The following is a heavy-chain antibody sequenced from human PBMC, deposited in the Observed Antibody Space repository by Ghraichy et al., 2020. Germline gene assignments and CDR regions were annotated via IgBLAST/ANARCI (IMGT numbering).Heavy chain of an antibody. V-gene: IGHV1-18*04. J-gene: IGHJ4*02. D-gene: IGHD3-10*01. CDR3: ARDYYGSGRVLNFDY. Sequence: ASVKVSCKASGYTFTSYGISWVRQAPGQGLEWMGWISAYNGNTNYAQKLQGRVTMTTDTSTSTAYMELRSLRSDDTAVYYCARDYYGSGRVLNFDYWGQGTLVTVSS. CDR2: ISAYNGNT. CDR1: GYTFTSYG.